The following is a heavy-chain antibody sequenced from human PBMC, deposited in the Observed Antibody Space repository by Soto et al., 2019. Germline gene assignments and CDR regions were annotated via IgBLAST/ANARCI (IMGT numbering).Heavy chain of an antibody. V-gene: IGHV2-5*01. D-gene: IGHD2-21*02. Sequence: QITLTESGPTLVTPTQTLTLTCSFSGFSLTTSGVAVGWFRQPPGKAPEWLALFYWNDDKRYSPSLRSRLTVTGDSSKNQVVLTLANVDPVDSGTYYCAHRPMSTDDFYFDYWGQGTLVTVSS. CDR2: FYWNDDK. CDR3: AHRPMSTDDFYFDY. J-gene: IGHJ4*02. CDR1: GFSLTTSGVA.